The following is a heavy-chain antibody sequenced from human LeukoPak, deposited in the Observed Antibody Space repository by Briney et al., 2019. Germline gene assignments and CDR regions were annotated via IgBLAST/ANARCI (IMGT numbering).Heavy chain of an antibody. CDR3: AKPGVGQQLSGAFSC. J-gene: IGHJ4*02. CDR1: GFTFSSYA. V-gene: IGHV3-23*01. Sequence: SGGSLRLSCAASGFTFSSYAMSWVRQAPGKGLEWVSVISGSGGNTYYADSVKGRFTISRDNSKNTLYLQLNSLRAEDTAVYYCAKPGVGQQLSGAFSCWGQGTLVTVSS. D-gene: IGHD6-13*01. CDR2: ISGSGGNT.